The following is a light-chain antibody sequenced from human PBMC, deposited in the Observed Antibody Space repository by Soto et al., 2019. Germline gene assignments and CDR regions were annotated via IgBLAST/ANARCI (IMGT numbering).Light chain of an antibody. CDR3: QQYASSPLT. Sequence: EIVLTQSPGTLSLSSGERATLSCGASQSVRSNYLARYQQKPGQAPRLLIYGASSRATGIPDRFGGSGSGTDFTLTISRLEPEDFAVYYCQQYASSPLTFGGGTKVEIK. J-gene: IGKJ4*01. CDR2: GAS. CDR1: QSVRSNY. V-gene: IGKV3-20*01.